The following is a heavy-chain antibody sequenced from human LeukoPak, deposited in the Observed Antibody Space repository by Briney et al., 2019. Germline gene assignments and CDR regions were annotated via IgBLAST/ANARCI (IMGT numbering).Heavy chain of an antibody. V-gene: IGHV4-38-2*01. CDR1: GYSISRGYH. CDR3: ARVDWNPDY. Sequence: SETLSLTCAVSGYSISRGYHWGCIRQPPGKGLERIGNIHRSRSTYYNWSLKRRITISVDTSKNQFSLTVTSVTAADTAVYSCARVDWNPDYWGQGTLATVSS. CDR2: IHRSRST. J-gene: IGHJ4*02. D-gene: IGHD1-1*01.